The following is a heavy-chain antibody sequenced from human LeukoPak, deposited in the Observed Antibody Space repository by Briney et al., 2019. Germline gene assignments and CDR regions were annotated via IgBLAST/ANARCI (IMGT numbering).Heavy chain of an antibody. V-gene: IGHV4-39*01. Sequence: SETLSLTCTVSGGSISSYYWGWIRQPPGKGLEWIGSIYYSGSTYYNPSLKSRVTISVDTSKNQFSLKLSSVTAADTAVYYCARLVLPPDYYYYMDVWGKGTTVTISS. CDR2: IYYSGST. CDR3: ARLVLPPDYYYYMDV. J-gene: IGHJ6*03. CDR1: GGSISSYY.